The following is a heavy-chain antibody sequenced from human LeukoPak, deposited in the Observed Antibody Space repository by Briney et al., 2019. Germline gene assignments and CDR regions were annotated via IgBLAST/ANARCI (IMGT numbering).Heavy chain of an antibody. J-gene: IGHJ4*02. CDR2: IYSGGST. CDR1: GFTVSSNY. Sequence: GGSLRLSCAASGFTVSSNYMSWVRQAPGKGLEWVSVIYSGGSTYYADSVKGRFTISRDNSKNTLYLQMNSLRAEDTAVYYCARIMRSGRPYYFDYWGQGTLVTVSS. V-gene: IGHV3-53*01. CDR3: ARIMRSGRPYYFDY.